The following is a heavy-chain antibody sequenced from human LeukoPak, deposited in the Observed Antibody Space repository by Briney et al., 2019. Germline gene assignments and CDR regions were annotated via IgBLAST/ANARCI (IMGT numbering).Heavy chain of an antibody. D-gene: IGHD2-2*02. CDR3: ARGEFAYPIVVVPAAIGGDWFDP. V-gene: IGHV1-69*06. J-gene: IGHJ5*02. CDR2: IIPIFGTA. Sequence: SVKVSCKASGGTFSSYAISWVRQAPGQGLEWMGGIIPIFGTANYAQKFQGRDTITADKSTSTAYMELSSLRSEDTAVYYCARGEFAYPIVVVPAAIGGDWFDPWGQGTLVTVSS. CDR1: GGTFSSYA.